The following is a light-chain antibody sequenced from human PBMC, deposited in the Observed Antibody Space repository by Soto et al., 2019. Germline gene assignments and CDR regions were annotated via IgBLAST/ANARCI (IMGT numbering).Light chain of an antibody. CDR1: SSDVGGYNY. V-gene: IGLV2-8*01. CDR2: EVT. Sequence: QSALTQPPSASGSPGQSVTISCTGTSSDVGGYNYVSWYQQHPGKAPKLMIYEVTKRPSGVADRFSGSKSGNTASLTVSGLQVEDEADYYCSSFAGSRYVFGTGTKLTVL. CDR3: SSFAGSRYV. J-gene: IGLJ1*01.